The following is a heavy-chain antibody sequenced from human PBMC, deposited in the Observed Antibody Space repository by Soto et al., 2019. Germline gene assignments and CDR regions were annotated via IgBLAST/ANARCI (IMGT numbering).Heavy chain of an antibody. CDR2: VSISGGGT. CDR1: GFTFNNYA. J-gene: IGHJ4*02. Sequence: EVQLLESGGGLVQPGGSLRLSCAASGFTFNNYAMTWVRQTPGKGLEWVSSVSISGGGTYYADSVKGRFTISRDNSKSTLYLQMNSLRAEDTAVYYCAKDRGGGCSAGTCYGRLVDYWGQGTLVTVSS. D-gene: IGHD2-15*01. V-gene: IGHV3-23*01. CDR3: AKDRGGGCSAGTCYGRLVDY.